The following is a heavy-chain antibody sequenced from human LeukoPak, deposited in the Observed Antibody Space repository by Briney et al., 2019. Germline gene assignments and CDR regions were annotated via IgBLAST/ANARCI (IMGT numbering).Heavy chain of an antibody. D-gene: IGHD5-18*01. V-gene: IGHV3-30*18. Sequence: GGSLRLSCAVSGFIFNTYGMHWVRQAPGKGLEWVAVISYDGSNKNYADSVKGRFTISRDNSKNTLYLQMNSLRAEDTAVYYCAKGVWEGYSYVSGYMDVRGKGTTVTI. CDR1: GFIFNTYG. J-gene: IGHJ6*03. CDR3: AKGVWEGYSYVSGYMDV. CDR2: ISYDGSNK.